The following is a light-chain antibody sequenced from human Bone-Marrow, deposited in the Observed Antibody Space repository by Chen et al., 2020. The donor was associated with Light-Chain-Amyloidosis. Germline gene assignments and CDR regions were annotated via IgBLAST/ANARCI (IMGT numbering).Light chain of an antibody. Sequence: QSVLTQPPSVSGAPGQGVTIPCAGSSSNIGAGYDVYWYQQLPGTAPKFLIYGHNKRPSGVPDRFSGSRSGTSASLASTELQADDEADYYCQTYDDSPSAYVFGTGTRVTVL. CDR3: QTYDDSPSAYV. CDR1: SSNIGAGYD. CDR2: GHN. J-gene: IGLJ1*01. V-gene: IGLV1-40*01.